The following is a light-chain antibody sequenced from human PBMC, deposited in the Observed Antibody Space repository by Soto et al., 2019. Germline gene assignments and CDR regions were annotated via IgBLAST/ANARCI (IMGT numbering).Light chain of an antibody. J-gene: IGLJ2*01. V-gene: IGLV1-40*01. CDR3: QSYDSSLSAVV. Sequence: QSVLTQPPSVSGAPGQRVTISCTGSSSNIGAGYDVHWYQQLPGTAPKLLIYGNSNRPSGVPDRXSGSKSGTSASLAITGLQAEDEADYYCQSYDSSLSAVVFGGGTKLTVL. CDR1: SSNIGAGYD. CDR2: GNS.